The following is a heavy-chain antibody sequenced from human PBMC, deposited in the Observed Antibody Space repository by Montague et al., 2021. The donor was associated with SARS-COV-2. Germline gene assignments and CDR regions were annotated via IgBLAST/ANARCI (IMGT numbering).Heavy chain of an antibody. CDR3: TRDGQIVVVGAATY. D-gene: IGHD2-15*01. Sequence: SLRLSCAASGFTFGDYAMSWFRQAPGKGLEWVGFIRSKAYGGTTXYAASVKGRFTISRDDSKSIAYLQMNSPKTEDTAVYYCTRDGQIVVVGAATYWGQGTLVTVSS. V-gene: IGHV3-49*03. CDR2: IRSKAYGGTT. CDR1: GFTFGDYA. J-gene: IGHJ4*02.